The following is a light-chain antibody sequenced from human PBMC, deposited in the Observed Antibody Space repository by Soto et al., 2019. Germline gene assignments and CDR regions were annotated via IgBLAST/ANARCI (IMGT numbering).Light chain of an antibody. CDR2: SAA. Sequence: DIQMPQSPASLSASVGDRVTITCWASQSISKNLNWYQHKVGKAPQLLIYSAADSQAGVPSRFSGSGSGTDFTLIISGLQPEDFATYYCQQSYISPYTFGQGTKVDIK. CDR3: QQSYISPYT. CDR1: QSISKN. J-gene: IGKJ2*01. V-gene: IGKV1-39*01.